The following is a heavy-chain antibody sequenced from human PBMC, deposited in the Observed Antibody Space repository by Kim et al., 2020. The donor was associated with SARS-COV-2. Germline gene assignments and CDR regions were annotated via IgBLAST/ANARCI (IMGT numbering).Heavy chain of an antibody. Sequence: ASVKVSCKASGYTFTSYAMHWVRQAPGQRLEWMGWINAGNGNTKYSQKFQGRVTITRDTSASTAYMELSSLRSEDTAVYYCARGRGGRDYDFWSGYYGDYNDEVMDVWGQRKTQTVAS. D-gene: IGHD3-3*01. CDR1: GYTFTSYA. CDR2: INAGNGNT. CDR3: ARGRGGRDYDFWSGYYGDYNDEVMDV. V-gene: IGHV1-3*01. J-gene: IGHJ6*02.